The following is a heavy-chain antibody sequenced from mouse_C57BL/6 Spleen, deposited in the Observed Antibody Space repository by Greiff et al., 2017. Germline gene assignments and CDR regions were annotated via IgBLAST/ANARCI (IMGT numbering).Heavy chain of an antibody. J-gene: IGHJ2*01. CDR2: IYPGGGYT. CDR3: ARGNYYGSSYGYFDY. CDR1: GYTFTNYW. Sequence: QVQLQQSGAELVRPGTSVKMSCKASGYTFTNYWIGWAKRRPGHGLEWIGDIYPGGGYTNYNEKFKGKATLTADKSSSTAYMQFSSLTSEDSAIYYCARGNYYGSSYGYFDYWGQGTTLTVSS. V-gene: IGHV1-63*01. D-gene: IGHD1-1*01.